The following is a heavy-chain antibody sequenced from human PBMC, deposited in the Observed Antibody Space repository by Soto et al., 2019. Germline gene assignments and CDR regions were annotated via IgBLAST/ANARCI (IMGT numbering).Heavy chain of an antibody. V-gene: IGHV1-2*02. CDR1: GYTFTGYY. D-gene: IGHD2-2*01. CDR2: INPNSGGT. J-gene: IGHJ5*02. CDR3: ARAADQLLFFGLNWFDP. Sequence: ASVKVSCKASGYTFTGYYMHWVRQAPGQGLEWMGWINPNSGGTNYAQKFQGRVTMTRDTSISAAYMELSRLRSDDTAVYYCARAADQLLFFGLNWFDPWGQGTLVTVSS.